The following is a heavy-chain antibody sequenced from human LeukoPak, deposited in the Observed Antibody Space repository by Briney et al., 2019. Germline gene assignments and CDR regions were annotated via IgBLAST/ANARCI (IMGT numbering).Heavy chain of an antibody. CDR2: IYYSGST. Sequence: SETLSLTCTVSGGSISSGGYSWSWIRQHPGKGLEWIGYIYYSGSTYYNPSLKSRVTISVDTSKNQFSLKLSSVTAADTAVYYCAREANDFWSGYNWFDPWGQGTLVTVSS. J-gene: IGHJ5*02. D-gene: IGHD3-3*01. CDR1: GGSISSGGYS. V-gene: IGHV4-31*03. CDR3: AREANDFWSGYNWFDP.